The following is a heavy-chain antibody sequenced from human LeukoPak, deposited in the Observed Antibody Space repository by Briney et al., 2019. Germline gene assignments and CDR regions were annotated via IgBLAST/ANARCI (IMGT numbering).Heavy chain of an antibody. D-gene: IGHD3-10*01. CDR3: ARDERITMVRGVIAFDY. V-gene: IGHV3-48*03. CDR2: ISSSGSTI. J-gene: IGHJ4*02. CDR1: GFTFSSDE. Sequence: PGGSLRLSCAVSGFTFSSDEMNWARQAPGKGLEWVSYISSSGSTIYYADSVKGRFTISRDNAKNSLYLQMNSLRAEDTAVYYCARDERITMVRGVIAFDYWGQGTLVTVSS.